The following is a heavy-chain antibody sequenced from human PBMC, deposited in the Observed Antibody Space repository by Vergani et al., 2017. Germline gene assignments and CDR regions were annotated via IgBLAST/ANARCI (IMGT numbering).Heavy chain of an antibody. CDR2: FDPEDGET. J-gene: IGHJ6*03. CDR3: ATDRSYDILTGYSTGYMDV. D-gene: IGHD3-9*01. CDR1: GYTLTELS. V-gene: IGHV1-24*01. Sequence: QVQLVQSGAEVKKPGASVKVSCKVSGYTLTELSMHWVRQAPGKGLEWMGGFDPEDGETIYAQKFQGRVTMTEDTSTDTAYMELSSLRSEETAVYYCATDRSYDILTGYSTGYMDVWGKGTTVTVSS.